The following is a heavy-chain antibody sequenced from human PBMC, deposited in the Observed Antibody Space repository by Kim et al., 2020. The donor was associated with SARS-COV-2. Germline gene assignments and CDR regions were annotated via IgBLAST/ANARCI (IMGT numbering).Heavy chain of an antibody. D-gene: IGHD3-10*01. CDR2: IKSKTDGGTT. J-gene: IGHJ6*02. Sequence: GGSLRLSCAASGFTFSNAWMSWVRQAPGKGLEWVGRIKSKTDGGTTDYAAPVKGRFTISRDDSKNTLYLQMNSLKTEDTAVYYCTTDSLPWFGELFRPYYCGMGVWGQGTTVTVSS. CDR1: GFTFSNAW. CDR3: TTDSLPWFGELFRPYYCGMGV. V-gene: IGHV3-15*01.